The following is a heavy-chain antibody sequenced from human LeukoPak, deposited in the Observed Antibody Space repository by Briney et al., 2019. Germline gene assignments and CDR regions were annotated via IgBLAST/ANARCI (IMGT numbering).Heavy chain of an antibody. V-gene: IGHV3-23*01. Sequence: GGSLRLSCAASGFTFSSYSMSWVRQAPGKELEWVSGISASGGDTYYADSMKGRFTISRDNSKNTLYLQMNSLRAEDTAVYFCAKACLKATTPGRGMDVWGQGTTVTVSS. CDR3: AKACLKATTPGRGMDV. CDR2: ISASGGDT. CDR1: GFTFSSYS. D-gene: IGHD5-24*01. J-gene: IGHJ6*02.